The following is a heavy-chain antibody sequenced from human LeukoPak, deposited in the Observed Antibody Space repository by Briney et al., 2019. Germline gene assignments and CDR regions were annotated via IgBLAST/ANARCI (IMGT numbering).Heavy chain of an antibody. D-gene: IGHD3-16*01. Sequence: SGPALVNPTPALTLTCSFSGFSLITRGVGVGWIRQSQVKALEWVAIIYWDNDKRYSPYLNNRLSITKDTSNNQVVLTMTNMDPVDTGTYFCAHIMITFGGVLRDDAFDVWGPGTVVTVSP. CDR3: AHIMITFGGVLRDDAFDV. V-gene: IGHV2-5*02. CDR2: IYWDNDK. CDR1: GFSLITRGVG. J-gene: IGHJ3*01.